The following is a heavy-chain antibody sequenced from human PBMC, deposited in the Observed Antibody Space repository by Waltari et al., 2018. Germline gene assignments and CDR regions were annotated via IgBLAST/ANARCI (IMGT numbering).Heavy chain of an antibody. J-gene: IGHJ4*02. V-gene: IGHV3-23*01. CDR3: AKGTDLVVYASTNEY. CDR1: GFSFSSFA. D-gene: IGHD2-8*02. Sequence: EVQLLESGGGLVQPGGSLRLSCGASGFSFSSFAMSWVRQAPGKGLEWVSRISGSGHTTDYADSVQGRFSISRDFSKNTLYLQMDSLRVEDTALYYCAKGTDLVVYASTNEYWGQGTLVTVAS. CDR2: ISGSGHTT.